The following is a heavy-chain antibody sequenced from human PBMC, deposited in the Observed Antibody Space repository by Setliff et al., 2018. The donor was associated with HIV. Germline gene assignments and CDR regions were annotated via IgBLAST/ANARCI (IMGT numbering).Heavy chain of an antibody. J-gene: IGHJ6*03. D-gene: IGHD6-19*01. CDR2: INHGGST. CDR1: GGSFSGNY. CDR3: ARASGDTSKFVNYYYYYMDV. V-gene: IGHV4-34*01. Sequence: SETLSLTCAVYGGSFSGNYWSWIRQPPGKGLEWIGDINHGGSTNYNPSLKSRVTISVDMSKNQISLKLSSVTAADTAVYYCARASGDTSKFVNYYYYYMDVWGKGTTVTVTS.